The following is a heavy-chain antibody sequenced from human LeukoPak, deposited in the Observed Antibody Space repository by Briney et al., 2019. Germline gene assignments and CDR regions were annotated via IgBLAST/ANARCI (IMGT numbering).Heavy chain of an antibody. CDR3: APIYGDYSDFDS. V-gene: IGHV4-34*01. Sequence: PSETLSLTCAVYGGSLSNYYWSWVRQPPGTGLEWIGEITHHGRTNYNPSLKSRVTISRDTSKNQFSLKMNSVSAADTALYYCAPIYGDYSDFDSWGQGTLVTVSS. CDR1: GGSLSNYY. CDR2: ITHHGRT. D-gene: IGHD4-17*01. J-gene: IGHJ4*02.